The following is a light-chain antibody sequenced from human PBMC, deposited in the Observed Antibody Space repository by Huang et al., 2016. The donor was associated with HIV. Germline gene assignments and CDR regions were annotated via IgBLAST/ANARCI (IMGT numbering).Light chain of an antibody. CDR2: EVS. Sequence: DIVMIQTPLSLSVTPGQPASISCKSSQSLLHSDGKTYLYWYLQKPGQSPHLLIYEVSSRVSGVPDRYSGRGSGTDFTLKISRVEAEDVGVYYCMQGKHFPRTFGQGTKVEIK. CDR3: MQGKHFPRT. J-gene: IGKJ1*01. V-gene: IGKV2-29*03. CDR1: QSLLHSDGKTY.